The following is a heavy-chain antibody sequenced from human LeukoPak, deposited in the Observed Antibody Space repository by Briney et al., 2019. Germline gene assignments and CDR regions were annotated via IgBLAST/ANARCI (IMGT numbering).Heavy chain of an antibody. J-gene: IGHJ3*02. Sequence: GESLKISCKGSGXSFTSYWIGWVRQMPGKGLEWMGIIYPGDSDTRYSPSFQGQVTISADKSISTAYLQWSSLKASDTAMYYCARDYSDYVGAFDIWGQGTMVTVSS. CDR1: GXSFTSYW. CDR3: ARDYSDYVGAFDI. V-gene: IGHV5-51*01. CDR2: IYPGDSDT. D-gene: IGHD4-11*01.